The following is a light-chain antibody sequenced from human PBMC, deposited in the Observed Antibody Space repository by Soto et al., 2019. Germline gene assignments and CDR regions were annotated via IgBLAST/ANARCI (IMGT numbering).Light chain of an antibody. CDR1: HRVSIY. CDR3: QQYNNWPLT. J-gene: IGKJ4*01. V-gene: IGKV3-15*01. CDR2: ATS. Sequence: EIVLTQSPATLSVSPGERATLSCRASHRVSIYLAWYQHKPGQAPRLLIFATSTRATGIPARFSGSGSGTEFTLTISSLQSEDSAVYYCQQYNNWPLTFGGGTKV.